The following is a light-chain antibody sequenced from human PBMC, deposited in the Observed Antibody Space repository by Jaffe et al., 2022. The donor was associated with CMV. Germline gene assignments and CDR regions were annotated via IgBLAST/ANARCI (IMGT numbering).Light chain of an antibody. V-gene: IGLV1-44*01. Sequence: QSVLTQPPSASGTPGQRVTISCSGSSSDIGSNTVNWYQQLPGTAPKLLIYGSDQRPSGVPDRFSGSKSGTSASLAISGLQSEDEAAYYCAAWDDSLIAPVFGGGTKLTVL. J-gene: IGLJ2*01. CDR3: AAWDDSLIAPV. CDR2: GSD. CDR1: SSDIGSNT.